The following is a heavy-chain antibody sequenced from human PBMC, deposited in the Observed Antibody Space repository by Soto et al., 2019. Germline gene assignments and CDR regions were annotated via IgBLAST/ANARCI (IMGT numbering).Heavy chain of an antibody. Sequence: EVQLVESGGDLVQPGGSLRLSCAASGFTVSSNYMSWVRQAPGKGLEWVSVIFSGGSTFYADSVKGRFTLYRDSSQNTVHLQMNSLRAEDTTVYYCARLSCTSTGCIDYWVQGTLVTVSS. J-gene: IGHJ4*02. CDR1: GFTVSSNY. CDR3: ARLSCTSTGCIDY. V-gene: IGHV3-66*04. D-gene: IGHD2-2*01. CDR2: IFSGGST.